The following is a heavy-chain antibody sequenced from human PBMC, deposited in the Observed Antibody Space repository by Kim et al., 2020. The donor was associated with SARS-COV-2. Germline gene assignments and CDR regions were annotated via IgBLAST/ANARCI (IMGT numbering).Heavy chain of an antibody. Sequence: SETLSLTCAVYGGSFSGYYWSWIRQPPGKGLEWIGEINHSGSTNYNPSLKSRVTISVDTSKNQFSLKLSSVTAADTAVYYCARGGVVGAATWVYYYYGM. J-gene: IGHJ6*01. D-gene: IGHD2-15*01. CDR1: GGSFSGYY. CDR2: INHSGST. V-gene: IGHV4-34*01. CDR3: ARGGVVGAATWVYYYYGM.